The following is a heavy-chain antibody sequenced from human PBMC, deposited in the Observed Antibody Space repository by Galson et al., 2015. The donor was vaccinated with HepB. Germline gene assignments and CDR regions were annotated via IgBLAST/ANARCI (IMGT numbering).Heavy chain of an antibody. Sequence: SLRLSCAASGFTFSSYAMHWVRQAPGKGLEWVAVISYDGSNKYYADSVKGRFTISRDNSKNTLYLQMNSLRAEDTAVYYCARTRAYGDPHRRHYYYYYGMDVWGQGTTVTVSS. V-gene: IGHV3-30-3*01. J-gene: IGHJ6*02. D-gene: IGHD4-17*01. CDR3: ARTRAYGDPHRRHYYYYYGMDV. CDR2: ISYDGSNK. CDR1: GFTFSSYA.